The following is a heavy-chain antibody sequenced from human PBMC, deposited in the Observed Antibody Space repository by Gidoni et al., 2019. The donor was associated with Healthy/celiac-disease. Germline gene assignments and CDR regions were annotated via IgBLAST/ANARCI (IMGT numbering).Heavy chain of an antibody. J-gene: IGHJ2*01. CDR1: GGSISSYY. V-gene: IGHV4-59*01. D-gene: IGHD6-13*01. CDR3: ARDFDSSSWYGSRYFDL. CDR2: IYYSGST. Sequence: QVQLQESGPGLVKPSETLSLTCTVSGGSISSYYWSWIRQPPGKGLEWIGYIYYSGSTNYNPSLKSRVTISVDTSKNQFSLKLSSVTAADTAVYYCARDFDSSSWYGSRYFDLWGRGTLVTVSS.